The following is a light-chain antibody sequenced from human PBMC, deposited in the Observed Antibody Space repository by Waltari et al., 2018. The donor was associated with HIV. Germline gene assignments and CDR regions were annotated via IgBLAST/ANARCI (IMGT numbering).Light chain of an antibody. V-gene: IGKV3-15*01. CDR1: QSVSSN. CDR2: GAS. Sequence: EIVMTQSPATLSVSPGERATLSCRASQSVSSNLVWFQQKPGQAPRLLIYGASTRATGIPARISGSGSGTEFTLTISSLQSADFAVYYCQQYNNWPWTFGQGTKVELK. J-gene: IGKJ1*01. CDR3: QQYNNWPWT.